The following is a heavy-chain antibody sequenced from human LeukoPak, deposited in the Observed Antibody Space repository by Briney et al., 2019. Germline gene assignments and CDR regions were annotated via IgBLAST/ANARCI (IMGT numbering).Heavy chain of an antibody. D-gene: IGHD3-22*01. Sequence: GRSLRLSCAASGFTFSSYWMHWVRQAPGKGRVWVSCIKSDGSTNYADSVKGRFTISRDNAKNTVSLQMNSLRAEDTGVYYCARAPSEIGGYYPEYFRHWGQGTLVTVSS. CDR1: GFTFSSYW. J-gene: IGHJ1*01. V-gene: IGHV3-74*01. CDR3: ARAPSEIGGYYPEYFRH. CDR2: IKSDGST.